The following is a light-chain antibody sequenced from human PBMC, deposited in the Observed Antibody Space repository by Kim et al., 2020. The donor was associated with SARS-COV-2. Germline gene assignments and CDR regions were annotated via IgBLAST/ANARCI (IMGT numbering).Light chain of an antibody. CDR2: AAS. Sequence: ASVGDRVTITCRASQSISSYLKWYQQKPGKAPKVLIYAASRLQSGVPSRFSGSGSGTDFTLTISSLQTEDFATYYCQQSYSTPRTFGQGTKVDIK. V-gene: IGKV1-39*01. CDR1: QSISSY. CDR3: QQSYSTPRT. J-gene: IGKJ1*01.